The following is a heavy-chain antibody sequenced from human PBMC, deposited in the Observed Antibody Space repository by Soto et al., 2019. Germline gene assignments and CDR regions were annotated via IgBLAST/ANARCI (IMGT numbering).Heavy chain of an antibody. CDR2: VSPDGSQT. CDR3: AAGEYSSSLEFDY. Sequence: GGSLRLSCAASGFTFSGKSMHWVRQAPGKGLEWVALVSPDGSQTFYADSVRGRFTISRDNSKNTAYLQMNSLRAEDTAVYYCAAGEYSSSLEFDYWGQGTLVT. J-gene: IGHJ4*02. V-gene: IGHV3-30-3*01. CDR1: GFTFSGKS. D-gene: IGHD6-6*01.